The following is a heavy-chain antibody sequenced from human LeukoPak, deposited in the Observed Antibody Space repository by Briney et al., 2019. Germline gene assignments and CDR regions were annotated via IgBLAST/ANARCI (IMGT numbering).Heavy chain of an antibody. J-gene: IGHJ4*02. D-gene: IGHD2-2*01. V-gene: IGHV5-51*01. CDR2: IYPGDSDT. CDR3: ARSPLRGVSSTSCCHFDY. Sequence: PGESLKISCKGSGYSFTTYWIAWVRQMPGKGLEWMGMIYPGDSDTRYNPSFQGQVTISADKSMSTAYLQWSSLNASDTAMYYCARSPLRGVSSTSCCHFDYWGQGTLVTVSS. CDR1: GYSFTTYW.